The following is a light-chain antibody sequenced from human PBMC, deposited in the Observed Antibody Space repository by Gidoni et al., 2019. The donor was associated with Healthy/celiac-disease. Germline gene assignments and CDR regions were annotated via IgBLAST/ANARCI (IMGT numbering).Light chain of an antibody. Sequence: DIQLTQSPSFMSASVGDRVTITCRASQGISSYLAWYQQKPGKAPKLLIYAASTLQSGVPSRFSGSGSGTEFTLTISSLQPEYFATYYCQQLNSYPPTFGQXTKVEIK. CDR2: AAS. J-gene: IGKJ1*01. CDR3: QQLNSYPPT. CDR1: QGISSY. V-gene: IGKV1-9*01.